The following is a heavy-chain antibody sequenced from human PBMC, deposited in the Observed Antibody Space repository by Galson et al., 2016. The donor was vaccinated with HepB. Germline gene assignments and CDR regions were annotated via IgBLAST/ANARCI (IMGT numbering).Heavy chain of an antibody. D-gene: IGHD4-17*01. J-gene: IGHJ4*02. CDR2: IYPGDSDT. CDR1: GYNFATFW. Sequence: QSGAEVKKPGESLMISCKGSGYNFATFWIGWVRQMPGKGLEWMGLIYPGDSDTRYSPSFQGQVTISADKSLNTAYLQWTSLKASDTATYYCARQGPVTTSSQPSDYWGQGTPVTVSP. V-gene: IGHV5-51*01. CDR3: ARQGPVTTSSQPSDY.